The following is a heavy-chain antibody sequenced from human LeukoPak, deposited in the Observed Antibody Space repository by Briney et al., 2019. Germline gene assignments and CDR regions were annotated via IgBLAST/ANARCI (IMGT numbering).Heavy chain of an antibody. CDR1: GGTFSSYA. CDR2: IIPIFGTA. D-gene: IGHD3-22*01. J-gene: IGHJ3*02. CDR3: ARAFDGKGYYDSSGYYGFGAFVI. Sequence: SVKVSCKASGGTFSSYAISWVRQAPGQGLEWMGGIIPIFGTANYAQKFQGRVTITTDESTSTAYMELSSLRSEDTAVYYCARAFDGKGYYDSSGYYGFGAFVIWGQGTMVTVSS. V-gene: IGHV1-69*05.